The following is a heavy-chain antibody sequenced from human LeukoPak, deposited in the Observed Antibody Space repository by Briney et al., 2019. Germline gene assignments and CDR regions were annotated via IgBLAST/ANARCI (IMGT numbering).Heavy chain of an antibody. V-gene: IGHV3-30*02. CDR2: TRYDGSNK. Sequence: GGSLRLSCGASGFTFSSYGMYWDRQAPGKGLEWVAFTRYDGSNKYYADSVKGRFTISRDNSKNTLYLKMNSLRAEDTAVYYCAKDRAAAGTWDYWGQGTLVTVSS. J-gene: IGHJ4*02. CDR3: AKDRAAAGTWDY. CDR1: GFTFSSYG. D-gene: IGHD6-13*01.